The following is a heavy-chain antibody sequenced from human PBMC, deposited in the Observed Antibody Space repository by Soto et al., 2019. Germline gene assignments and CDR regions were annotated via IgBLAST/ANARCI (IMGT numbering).Heavy chain of an antibody. J-gene: IGHJ6*01. CDR3: ARDGCGSCDSSGHDACDS. Sequence: PGGSLRLPCAASPCAGSDKYMNWVRQAPEKGLKWTSHIYTLGSTSYADSLKCRFTISRDNFKNTRYLRMNSFRGEDTAMYYSARDGCGSCDSSGHDACDSWGQGTMVAV. CDR2: IYTLGST. CDR1: PCAGSDKY. D-gene: IGHD3-10*01. V-gene: IGHV3-53*01.